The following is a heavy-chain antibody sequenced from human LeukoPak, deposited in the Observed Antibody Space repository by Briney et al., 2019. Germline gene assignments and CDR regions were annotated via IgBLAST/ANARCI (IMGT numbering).Heavy chain of an antibody. V-gene: IGHV4-59*12. CDR1: GESILNYY. J-gene: IGHJ4*02. Sequence: SETLSLTCTVTGESILNYYWSWIRQPPGKGLEWIGYIYHSGNTNYNPSLKSRVSISVDTSNNQISLKLSSVTAADTAVYYCARDHRADTSGSGSSFDYWGQGTLVTVSS. CDR3: ARDHRADTSGSGSSFDY. D-gene: IGHD3-10*01. CDR2: IYHSGNT.